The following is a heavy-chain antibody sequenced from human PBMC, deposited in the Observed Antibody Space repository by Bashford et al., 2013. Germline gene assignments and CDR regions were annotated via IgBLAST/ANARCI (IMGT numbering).Heavy chain of an antibody. J-gene: IGHJ4*02. Sequence: ASVKVSCKASGYTFTGYYMHWVRQAPGQGLEWMGWINPNSGGTNYAQKFQGRVTMTRDTSISTAYMELSRLRSDDTAVYYCARVTRLLCSGGSCGFDYWGQGTLVTVSS. CDR1: GYTFTGYY. D-gene: IGHD2-15*01. V-gene: IGHV1-2*02. CDR3: ARVTRLLCSGGSCGFDY. CDR2: INPNSGGT.